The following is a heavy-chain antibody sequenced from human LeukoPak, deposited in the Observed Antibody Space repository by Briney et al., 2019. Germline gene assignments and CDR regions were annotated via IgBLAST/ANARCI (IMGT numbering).Heavy chain of an antibody. CDR2: ISGSGGST. V-gene: IGHV3-23*01. CDR3: AKEPLRYFAEGLLDP. D-gene: IGHD3-9*01. Sequence: PGGSLRLSCAASGFTFSSYAMSWVRQAPGKGLEWVSAISGSGGSTYYADSVKGRFTISRDNSKNSRYLQMNSLRAEDTAVYYCAKEPLRYFAEGLLDPWGQGTLVTVSS. CDR1: GFTFSSYA. J-gene: IGHJ5*02.